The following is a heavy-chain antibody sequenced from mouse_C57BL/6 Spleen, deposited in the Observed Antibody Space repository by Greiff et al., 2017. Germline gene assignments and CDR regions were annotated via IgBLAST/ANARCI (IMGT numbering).Heavy chain of an antibody. V-gene: IGHV1-39*01. D-gene: IGHD1-1*01. CDR3: ARPHYYGSSPWFAY. J-gene: IGHJ3*01. CDR2: INPNYGTT. CDR1: GYSFTDYN. Sequence: EVQLQESGPELVKPGASVKISCKASGYSFTDYNMNWVKQSNGKSLEWIGVINPNYGTTSYNQKFKGKATLTVDQSSSTAYMQLNSLTSEDSAVYYCARPHYYGSSPWFAYWGQGTLVTVSA.